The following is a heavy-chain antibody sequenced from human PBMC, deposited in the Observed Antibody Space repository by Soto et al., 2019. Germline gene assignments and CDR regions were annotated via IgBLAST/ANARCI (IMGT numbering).Heavy chain of an antibody. CDR3: ARDLGYSYGFGY. V-gene: IGHV4-30-4*01. CDR1: GGSISSGDYY. Sequence: QVQLQESGPGLVKPSQTLSLTCTVSGGSISSGDYYWSWIRQPPGKGLEWVGYIYYSGSTYYNPSHNSRVNISVHTSKHQFSLKLSSVTAADTAVYYCARDLGYSYGFGYWGQGTLVTVSS. J-gene: IGHJ4*02. D-gene: IGHD5-18*01. CDR2: IYYSGST.